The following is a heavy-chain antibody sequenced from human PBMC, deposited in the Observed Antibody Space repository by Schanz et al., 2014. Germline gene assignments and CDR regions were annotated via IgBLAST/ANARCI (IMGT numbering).Heavy chain of an antibody. CDR3: ARAPTAYSSDASCLGTPFDY. J-gene: IGHJ4*02. V-gene: IGHV1-69*02. CDR1: GGTFNSYT. D-gene: IGHD2-15*01. CDR2: IIPILGLA. Sequence: QVHLVPSGAEVKKPWSSVKVSCKASGGTFNSYTFNWVRQAPGPGLEWMGRIIPILGLANYAQKFQGRVTITADRSTSTAYMELSSLRSEDTAVYYCARAPTAYSSDASCLGTPFDYWGQGTLVTVSS.